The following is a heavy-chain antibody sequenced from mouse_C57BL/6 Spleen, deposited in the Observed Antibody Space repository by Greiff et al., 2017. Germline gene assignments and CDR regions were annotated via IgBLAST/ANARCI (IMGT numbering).Heavy chain of an antibody. Sequence: VQLKQSGPELVRPGASVKISCKASGYSFTGYYMNWVKQSPEKSLEWIGEINPSTGGTTYNQKFKAKATLTVDKSSSTAYMQLKSLTSEDSAVYYCARSPYYGSSYGYFDVWGTGTTVTVSS. CDR1: GYSFTGYY. V-gene: IGHV1-42*01. CDR2: INPSTGGT. D-gene: IGHD1-1*01. CDR3: ARSPYYGSSYGYFDV. J-gene: IGHJ1*03.